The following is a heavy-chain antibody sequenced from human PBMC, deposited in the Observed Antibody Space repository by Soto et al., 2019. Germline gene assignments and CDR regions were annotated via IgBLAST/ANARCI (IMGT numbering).Heavy chain of an antibody. D-gene: IGHD3-10*01. Sequence: PSETLSLTCAVYGGSFSGYYWSWIRQPPGKGLEWIGEINHSGSTNYNPSLKSRVTISVDTSKNQFSLKLSSVTAADTAVYYCAREGLERFGELFIGEYYYYGMDVWGQGTTVTVSS. V-gene: IGHV4-34*01. J-gene: IGHJ6*02. CDR2: INHSGST. CDR1: GGSFSGYY. CDR3: AREGLERFGELFIGEYYYYGMDV.